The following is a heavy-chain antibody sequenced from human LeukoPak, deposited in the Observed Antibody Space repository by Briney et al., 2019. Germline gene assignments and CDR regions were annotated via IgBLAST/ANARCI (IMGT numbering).Heavy chain of an antibody. V-gene: IGHV4-4*07. J-gene: IGHJ2*01. CDR2: IYTSGKT. CDR3: ARGSGYFDL. CDR1: GGSISGFF. Sequence: PSETLSLTCTVSGGSISGFFWNWIRQPAGKGLEWIGRIYTSGKTNYNPSLKSRVTMSVDTFRNQFSLNLISATAADTAVYYCARGSGYFDLWGRGTLVIVS.